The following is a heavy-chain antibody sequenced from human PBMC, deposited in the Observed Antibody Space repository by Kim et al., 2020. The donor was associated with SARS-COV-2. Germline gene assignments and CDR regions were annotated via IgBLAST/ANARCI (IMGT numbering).Heavy chain of an antibody. Sequence: ASVKVSCKVSGYTLNDLSIHWVRQAPGKGLEWMGGFNPENGETIYAQMFQGRLTMTEDTSTDTAYMELSSLRSDDTAVYYCATCFPQNYDFWTETQYFYFDLWGRGTVLTVSS. V-gene: IGHV1-24*01. CDR3: ATCFPQNYDFWTETQYFYFDL. CDR2: FNPENGET. CDR1: GYTLNDLS. J-gene: IGHJ2*01. D-gene: IGHD3-3*01.